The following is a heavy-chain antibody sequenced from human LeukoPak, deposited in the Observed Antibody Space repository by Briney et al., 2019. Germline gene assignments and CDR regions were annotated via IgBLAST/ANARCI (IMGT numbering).Heavy chain of an antibody. CDR2: TYYRSKWYN. CDR3: ARTMACTNGVCSFYFDY. CDR1: GDSVSSNSAA. D-gene: IGHD2-8*01. V-gene: IGHV6-1*01. Sequence: SQTLSLTCAISGDSVSSNSAAWNWIRQSPSRGLGWLGRTYYRSKWYNDYAVSVKSRITINPDTSKNQFSLQLNSVTPEDTAVYYCARTMACTNGVCSFYFDYWGQGTLVTVSS. J-gene: IGHJ4*02.